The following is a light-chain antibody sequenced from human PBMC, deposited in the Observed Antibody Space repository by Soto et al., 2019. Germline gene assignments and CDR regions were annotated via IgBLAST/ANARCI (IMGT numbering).Light chain of an antibody. CDR3: QQYGSSPPT. J-gene: IGKJ2*01. V-gene: IGKV3-20*01. CDR2: GAS. CDR1: QSVSSY. Sequence: EIVMTQSPATLSVSPGERATLSCRASQSVSSYLVWYQQKPGQAPRLLIYGASSRAPGIPDRFSGSGSGTDFTLTVSRLEPEDFAVFYCQQYGSSPPTFGQGTKLEI.